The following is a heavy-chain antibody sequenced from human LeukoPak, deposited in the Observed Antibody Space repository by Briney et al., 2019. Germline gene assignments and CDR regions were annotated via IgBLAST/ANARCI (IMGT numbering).Heavy chain of an antibody. CDR3: TRAGQAYGSDH. J-gene: IGHJ4*02. Sequence: GGSLRLSCAASGFTFSNYWMHWVRQAPGKGLVWVSRINGDGSRTIYADSVKGRFTISRDNAKNTLYLQMSSLRVDDTAVYYCTRAGQAYGSDHWGQGNLVTVSS. CDR2: INGDGSRT. V-gene: IGHV3-74*01. D-gene: IGHD3-10*01. CDR1: GFTFSNYW.